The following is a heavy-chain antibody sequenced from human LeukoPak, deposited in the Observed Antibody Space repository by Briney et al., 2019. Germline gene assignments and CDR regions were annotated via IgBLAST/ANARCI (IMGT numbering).Heavy chain of an antibody. CDR3: ARDGCSSTSCLFDY. CDR2: ISGSGGST. J-gene: IGHJ4*02. CDR1: GFTFSSYA. V-gene: IGHV3-23*01. Sequence: PGGSLRLSCAASGFTFSSYAMSWVRQAPGKGLEWVSAISGSGGSTYYADSVKGWFTISRDNSKNTLYLQMNSLRAEDTAVYYCARDGCSSTSCLFDYWGQGTLVTVSS. D-gene: IGHD2-2*01.